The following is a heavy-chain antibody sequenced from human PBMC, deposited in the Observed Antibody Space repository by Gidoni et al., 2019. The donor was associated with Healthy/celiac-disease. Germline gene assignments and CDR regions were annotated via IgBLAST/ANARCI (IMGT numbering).Heavy chain of an antibody. CDR2: IKSKTDGGTT. CDR1: GFPFRNAG. CDR3: TTDDTLLYDFWSGYYRY. J-gene: IGHJ4*02. D-gene: IGHD3-3*01. V-gene: IGHV3-15*01. Sequence: EVQLVESGGGLVTPGGSLRLSCAASGFPFRNAGLRWVRQAPGKGLEWVGRIKSKTDGGTTDYAAPVIGRFTISRDDSKNTLYLQMNSLKTEDTAVYYCTTDDTLLYDFWSGYYRYWGQGTLVTVSS.